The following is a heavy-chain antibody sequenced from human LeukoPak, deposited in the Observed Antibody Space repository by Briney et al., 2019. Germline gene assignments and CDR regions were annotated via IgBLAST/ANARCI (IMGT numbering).Heavy chain of an antibody. J-gene: IGHJ4*02. CDR2: FMLIFGTA. CDR1: GGTFSNYA. CDR3: ARGESYTSSGYYY. Sequence: SVKVSXKASGGTFSNYAISWVRQAPGQGLEWMGRFMLIFGTANHAQKFQGRVTITTDEPTTTAYMELSSLKSEDTAVYYCARGESYTSSGYYYWGQGTLVTVSS. V-gene: IGHV1-69*05. D-gene: IGHD3-22*01.